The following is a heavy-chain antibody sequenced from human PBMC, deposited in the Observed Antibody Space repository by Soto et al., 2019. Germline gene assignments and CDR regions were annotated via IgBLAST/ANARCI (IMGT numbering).Heavy chain of an antibody. J-gene: IGHJ5*02. D-gene: IGHD3-10*01. CDR2: FFYSGSA. CDR3: AGGVNDDNWFDP. V-gene: IGHV4-31*03. Sequence: QVQLQESGPGLVKPSHTLSLTCTVSAGSISSGGYYWSWIRQHPGKGLEWIGYFFYSGSAYYNPSLKSRVTISVDTSKNQFSLKLSSVTAADAAVYYCAGGVNDDNWFDPWGQGTLVTVSS. CDR1: AGSISSGGYY.